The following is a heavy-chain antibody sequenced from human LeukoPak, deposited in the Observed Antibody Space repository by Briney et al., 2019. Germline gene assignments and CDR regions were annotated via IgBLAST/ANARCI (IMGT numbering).Heavy chain of an antibody. CDR2: ISSNGGST. CDR3: VKGAGIAVAGTDFDY. Sequence: GGPLSFSCSAPGFTFISYAMHWVRQAPGRGLKFVSPISSNGGSTYYADSVKGRLTISRDNSKNTLYLQMSSLRAEDTAVYYCVKGAGIAVAGTDFDYWGQGTLVTVSS. D-gene: IGHD6-19*01. J-gene: IGHJ4*02. CDR1: GFTFISYA. V-gene: IGHV3-64D*06.